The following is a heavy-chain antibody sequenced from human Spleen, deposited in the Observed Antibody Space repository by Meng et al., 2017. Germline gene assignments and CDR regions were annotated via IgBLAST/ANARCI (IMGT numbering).Heavy chain of an antibody. CDR1: GWSYSGYY. J-gene: IGHJ4*02. CDR2: INHSGST. D-gene: IGHD3-10*01. Sequence: VQLPQWGEGLLKPVETLCLTCVVSGWSYSGYYWSWIRQPPGKGLGWIGEINHSGSTNYSPSLKSRVTISVDTSKNQFSLKLSSVTAADTAVYYCARLGRVDYWGQGTLVTVSS. CDR3: ARLGRVDY. V-gene: IGHV4-34*01.